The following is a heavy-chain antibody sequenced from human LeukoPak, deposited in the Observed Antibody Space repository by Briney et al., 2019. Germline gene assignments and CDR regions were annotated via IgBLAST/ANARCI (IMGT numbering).Heavy chain of an antibody. J-gene: IGHJ4*02. CDR2: ITSKAYGGTR. V-gene: IGHV3-49*04. D-gene: IGHD2-15*01. CDR3: SRMTYCSGGSCSFDD. CDR1: GCTFGDYA. Sequence: PGRSLRLSCTASGCTFGDYAMNWVRQAPGKGPEWVGFITSKAYGGTRDYAASVKGRLTISRDESKSIAYLQMNSLKTEDTAVYYCSRMTYCSGGSCSFDDWGQGTLVTVSS.